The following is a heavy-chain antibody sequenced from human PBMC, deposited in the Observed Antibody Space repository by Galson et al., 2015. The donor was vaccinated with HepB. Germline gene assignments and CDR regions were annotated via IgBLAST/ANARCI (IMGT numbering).Heavy chain of an antibody. D-gene: IGHD2-8*01. CDR1: GYIFTKYP. CDR2: INTNTGNP. V-gene: IGHV7-4-1*02. Sequence: SVKVSCKASGYIFTKYPMNWVRQAPGQGLEWMGWINTNTGNPTYAQGFTGRFVFSLDTSVSTAYLQISSLKAEDTAVYYCARPHTNGLFYFYYYGMDVWGQGTTVTVSS. J-gene: IGHJ6*02. CDR3: ARPHTNGLFYFYYYGMDV.